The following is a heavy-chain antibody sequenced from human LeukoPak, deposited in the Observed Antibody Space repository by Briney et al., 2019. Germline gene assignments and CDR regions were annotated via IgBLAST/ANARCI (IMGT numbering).Heavy chain of an antibody. J-gene: IGHJ4*02. CDR1: GYTFTSYG. V-gene: IGHV1-69*13. D-gene: IGHD3-22*01. CDR2: IIPIFGTT. Sequence: SVTVSCKASGYTFTSYGISWVRQAPGQGLEWMGGIIPIFGTTKYAQKFQGRVTLTADESTSTAYMELSSLRSEDTAVYYCAREPAYYDSSGYYWFDYWGQGTLVTVSS. CDR3: AREPAYYDSSGYYWFDY.